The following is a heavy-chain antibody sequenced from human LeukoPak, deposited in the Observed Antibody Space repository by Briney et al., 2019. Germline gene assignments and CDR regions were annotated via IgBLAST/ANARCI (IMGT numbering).Heavy chain of an antibody. Sequence: ASVTVSCTASGYTFTSYAMHWVRQAPGQRLEWMGWINAGNGNTKYSQKFQGRVTITRDTSASTAYMELSSLRSEDTAVYYCARTMVRGVIISYYYYGMDVWGKGTTVTVSS. J-gene: IGHJ6*04. CDR2: INAGNGNT. V-gene: IGHV1-3*01. D-gene: IGHD3-10*01. CDR1: GYTFTSYA. CDR3: ARTMVRGVIISYYYYGMDV.